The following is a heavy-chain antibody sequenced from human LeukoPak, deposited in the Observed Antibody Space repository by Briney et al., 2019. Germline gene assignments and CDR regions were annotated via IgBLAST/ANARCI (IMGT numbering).Heavy chain of an antibody. D-gene: IGHD2-15*01. CDR3: AVGGYCSGGSCYSRSYYYYYYMDV. CDR2: MNPNSGNT. Sequence: ASVKVSCKASGYTFTSYDINWVRQATGQGLGWMGWMNPNSGNTGYAQKFQGRVTMTRNTSISTAYMELSSLRSEDTAVYYCAVGGYCSGGSCYSRSYYYYYYMDVWGKGTTVTVSS. CDR1: GYTFTSYD. V-gene: IGHV1-8*01. J-gene: IGHJ6*03.